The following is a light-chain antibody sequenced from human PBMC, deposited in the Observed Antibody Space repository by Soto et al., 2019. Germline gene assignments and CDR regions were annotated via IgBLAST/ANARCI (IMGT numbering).Light chain of an antibody. Sequence: QSVLTQAPSASGAPGQRVTIFCSGRTSNIGDNYVFWYQQVPGMAPKSLIYRNNQRPSGVPDRFSGSKSGTSASLVISGLRSEDEADYYCSAWDDSLSGFVFGPGTKLTVL. CDR2: RNN. CDR1: TSNIGDNY. CDR3: SAWDDSLSGFV. V-gene: IGLV1-47*01. J-gene: IGLJ1*01.